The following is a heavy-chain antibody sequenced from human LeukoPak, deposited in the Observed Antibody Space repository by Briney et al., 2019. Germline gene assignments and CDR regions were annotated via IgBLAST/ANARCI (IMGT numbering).Heavy chain of an antibody. Sequence: SETLSLTCTVSGGSISSYYWSWIRQPPGKGLEWIGYIYYSGSTNYNPSLKSRVTISVDTSKNQFSLKLSSVTAADTAVYYCAREGTVTTLGAFDIWGQGTMVIVSS. J-gene: IGHJ3*02. CDR3: AREGTVTTLGAFDI. CDR1: GGSISSYY. D-gene: IGHD4-17*01. CDR2: IYYSGST. V-gene: IGHV4-59*01.